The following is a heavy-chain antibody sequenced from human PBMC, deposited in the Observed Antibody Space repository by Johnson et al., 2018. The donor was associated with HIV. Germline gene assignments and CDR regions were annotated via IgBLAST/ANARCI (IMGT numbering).Heavy chain of an antibody. CDR2: VSYDESSK. D-gene: IGHD6-6*01. CDR1: GFTFRSYP. V-gene: IGHV3-30*04. Sequence: QVQLVESGGGVVHPGRSLRLSCAASGFTFRSYPMNWVRQAPGKGLEWVAFVSYDESSKYYRDSVKGRFTISRDNSKNTLYLQMNSLRAEDTAVYYCARGGSIAARREAFDIWGQGTMVTVSS. CDR3: ARGGSIAARREAFDI. J-gene: IGHJ3*02.